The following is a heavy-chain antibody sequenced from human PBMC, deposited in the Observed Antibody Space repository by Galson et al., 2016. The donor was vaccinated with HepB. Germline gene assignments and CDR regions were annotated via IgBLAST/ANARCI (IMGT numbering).Heavy chain of an antibody. CDR2: VYYSGDA. Sequence: SETLSLTCSVSGGSISSNYWSWIRQAPGRGLEWIGYVYYSGDATYNPLLKSRAAMSVDTSKTYFTLKLRSVTAADTAVYYCARHKYDFWSGSHFDPWGQGILVTVSS. CDR1: GGSISSNY. V-gene: IGHV4-59*08. J-gene: IGHJ5*02. D-gene: IGHD3-3*01. CDR3: ARHKYDFWSGSHFDP.